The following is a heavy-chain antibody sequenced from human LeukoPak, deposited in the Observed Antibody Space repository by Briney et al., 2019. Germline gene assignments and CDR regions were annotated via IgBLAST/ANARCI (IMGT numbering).Heavy chain of an antibody. D-gene: IGHD3-3*01. CDR2: IYTSGST. V-gene: IGHV4-4*07. J-gene: IGHJ5*02. CDR1: GGSISSYY. Sequence: PSETLSLTCTVSGGSISSYYWSWIRQPAGKGLEWIGRIYTSGSTNYNPSLKSRVTMSVDTSKNQFSLKLSSVTAADTAVYYCARGVVDYDFWSGFDGNNWFDPWGQGTLVTVSS. CDR3: ARGVVDYDFWSGFDGNNWFDP.